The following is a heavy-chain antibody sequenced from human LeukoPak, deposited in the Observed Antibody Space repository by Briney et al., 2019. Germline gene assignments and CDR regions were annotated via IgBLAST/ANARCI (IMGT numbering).Heavy chain of an antibody. CDR1: GYTFTGYY. V-gene: IGHV1-2*02. Sequence: ASAKVSCKASGYTFTGYYMHWVRQAPGQGLEWMGWINPNSGGTNYAQKFQGRVTMTRDTSISTAYMELSRLRSDDTAVYYCARDLRDGYTRYYFDYWGQGTLVTVSS. D-gene: IGHD5-24*01. CDR3: ARDLRDGYTRYYFDY. CDR2: INPNSGGT. J-gene: IGHJ4*02.